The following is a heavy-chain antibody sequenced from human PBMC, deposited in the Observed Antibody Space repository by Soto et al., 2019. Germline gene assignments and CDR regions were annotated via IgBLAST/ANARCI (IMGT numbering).Heavy chain of an antibody. Sequence: QVQLVQSGAEVQKPGSSVKVSCKASGGTFSSYAISWVRQAPGQGLEWMGGIIPIFGTANYAQKFQGRVTITADESTSTAYMELSSLRSEDTAVYYCARALGNYDSSGYYYDRFDPWGQGTLVTVSS. V-gene: IGHV1-69*01. CDR3: ARALGNYDSSGYYYDRFDP. J-gene: IGHJ5*02. CDR2: IIPIFGTA. CDR1: GGTFSSYA. D-gene: IGHD3-22*01.